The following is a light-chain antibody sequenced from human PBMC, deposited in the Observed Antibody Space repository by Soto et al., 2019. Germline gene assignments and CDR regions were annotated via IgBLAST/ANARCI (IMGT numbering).Light chain of an antibody. Sequence: EIVLTQSPGTLSLSPGERATLSCRASQSVSSSYLAWYQQKPGQAPRLLIYGASSRATGILDRFSGSGSGTDFTLTISRLEPEDFAVYYCQQYGSSREFTFGPGTKVDIK. CDR2: GAS. CDR3: QQYGSSREFT. V-gene: IGKV3-20*01. J-gene: IGKJ3*01. CDR1: QSVSSSY.